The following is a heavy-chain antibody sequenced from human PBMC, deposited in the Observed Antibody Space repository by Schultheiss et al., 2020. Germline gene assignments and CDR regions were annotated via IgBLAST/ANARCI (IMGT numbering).Heavy chain of an antibody. CDR2: INPDGSQK. D-gene: IGHD2-15*01. J-gene: IGHJ6*02. CDR3: AKDMRAGYCSGSSCYSATYGMDV. CDR1: GFTFSSYA. V-gene: IGHV3-7*01. Sequence: GGSLRLSCAASGFTFSSYAMSWVRQAPGKGLEWVANINPDGSQKDYVDSVRGRFTISRDNAKNSLFLQMNSLRAEDTAVYYCAKDMRAGYCSGSSCYSATYGMDVWGQGTTVTVSS.